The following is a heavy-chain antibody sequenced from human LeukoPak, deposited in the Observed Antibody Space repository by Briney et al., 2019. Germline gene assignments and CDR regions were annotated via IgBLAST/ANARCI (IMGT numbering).Heavy chain of an antibody. CDR3: AKDRKQLLYYFDY. V-gene: IGHV3-23*01. CDR1: GFTVSSNY. CDR2: ISGSGGST. D-gene: IGHD2-2*01. Sequence: GGSLRLSCAASGFTVSSNYMSWVRQAPGKGLEWVSAISGSGGSTYYADSVKGRFTISRDNSKNTLYLQMNSLRAEDTAVYYCAKDRKQLLYYFDYWGQGTLVTVSS. J-gene: IGHJ4*02.